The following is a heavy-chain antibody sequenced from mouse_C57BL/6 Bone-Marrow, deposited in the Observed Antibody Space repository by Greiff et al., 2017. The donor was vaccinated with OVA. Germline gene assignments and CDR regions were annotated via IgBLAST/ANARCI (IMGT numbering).Heavy chain of an antibody. J-gene: IGHJ2*01. V-gene: IGHV1-63*01. Sequence: QVQLKQSGAELVRPGTSVKMSCKASGYTFTNYWIGWAKQMPGHGLEWIGDIYPGGGYTNYNEKFKGKATLTADKSSSTAYMQFSSLTSEDSAIYYCARKWGLLHFDYWGQGTTLTVSS. CDR2: IYPGGGYT. D-gene: IGHD1-1*01. CDR1: GYTFTNYW. CDR3: ARKWGLLHFDY.